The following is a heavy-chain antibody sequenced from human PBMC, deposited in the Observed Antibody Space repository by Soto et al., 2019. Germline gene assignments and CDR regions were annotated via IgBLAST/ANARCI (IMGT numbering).Heavy chain of an antibody. CDR3: ARCGIAAAAPGYFDY. D-gene: IGHD6-13*01. CDR1: GGTFSSYA. J-gene: IGHJ4*02. CDR2: IIPIFGTA. Sequence: VHVSCKASGGTFSSYAISWVRQAPGQGLEWMGGIIPIFGTANYAQKFQGRVTITADESTSTAYMELSSLRSEDTAVYYCARCGIAAAAPGYFDYWGQGTLVTVSS. V-gene: IGHV1-69*01.